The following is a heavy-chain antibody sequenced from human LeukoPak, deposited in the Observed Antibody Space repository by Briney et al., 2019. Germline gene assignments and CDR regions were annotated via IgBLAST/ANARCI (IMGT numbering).Heavy chain of an antibody. V-gene: IGHV4-59*01. CDR1: GGSLSSYY. CDR3: ARGLTLFDY. Sequence: PSETLSLTCTVSGGSLSSYYWSWVRQPPGKGLEWVGYIYYSGSTNYNPSLTSRVTISVDTSKNQFSLKLSSVTAADTALYYCARGLTLFDYWGQGTLVTVSS. J-gene: IGHJ4*02. CDR2: IYYSGST.